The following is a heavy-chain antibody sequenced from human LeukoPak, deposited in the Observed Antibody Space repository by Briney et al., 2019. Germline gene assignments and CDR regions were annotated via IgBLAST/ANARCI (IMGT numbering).Heavy chain of an antibody. CDR3: ARGSVYDSSTFDI. CDR1: GGSISSGGYS. CDR2: IYHTGST. Sequence: SETLSLTCAVSGGSISSGGYSWGWIRQPPGKGLEFIGYIYHTGSTNYIPSLKSRVAISVDRSKNQFSLKLTSVTAADTAVYYCARGSVYDSSTFDIRGQGTMVTVSS. J-gene: IGHJ3*02. D-gene: IGHD3-22*01. V-gene: IGHV4-30-2*01.